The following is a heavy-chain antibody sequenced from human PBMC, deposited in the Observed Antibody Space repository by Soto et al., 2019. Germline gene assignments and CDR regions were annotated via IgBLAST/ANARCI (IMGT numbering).Heavy chain of an antibody. J-gene: IGHJ1*01. CDR3: ARAVGSSGGWAESFQH. CDR1: GFTVSSNY. V-gene: IGHV3-53*01. CDR2: VYSAGNT. D-gene: IGHD6-19*01. Sequence: EVQLVESGGGLIQPGGSLRLSCAASGFTVSSNYMGCVRQAQGNGLEYVSVVYSAGNTYYADSVKGRFTISRDSSENTLFLQMNSLRAEDTAVYFCARAVGSSGGWAESFQHWGQGTLVTVSS.